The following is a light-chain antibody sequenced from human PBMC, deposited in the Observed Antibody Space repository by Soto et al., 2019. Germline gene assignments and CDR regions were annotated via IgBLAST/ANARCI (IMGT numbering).Light chain of an antibody. CDR2: DAS. V-gene: IGKV1-5*01. J-gene: IGKJ1*01. CDR1: QSISSW. CDR3: QQYEWT. Sequence: DLQMTQSPSTLSASVGDRVTITCRASQSISSWLAWYQQKPGKAPKLLIYDASSLESGVPSRFSGSGSGTEFTLTISSLQPDDFATYYCQQYEWTFGQGTKVDIK.